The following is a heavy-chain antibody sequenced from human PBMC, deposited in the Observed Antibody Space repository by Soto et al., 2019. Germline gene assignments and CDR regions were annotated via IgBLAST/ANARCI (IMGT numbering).Heavy chain of an antibody. J-gene: IGHJ4*02. CDR1: GYIFATYW. D-gene: IGHD3-16*01. CDR2: IYPGDSDT. Sequence: GESLKISCKGSGYIFATYWIGWVHQMPGKGLEWMGIIYPGDSDTNYSPSFEGQVTISVDKSISTAYLQWSSLKASDTAMYYCARRLRRGTCDYLGQGTLVTVSS. CDR3: ARRLRRGTCDY. V-gene: IGHV5-51*07.